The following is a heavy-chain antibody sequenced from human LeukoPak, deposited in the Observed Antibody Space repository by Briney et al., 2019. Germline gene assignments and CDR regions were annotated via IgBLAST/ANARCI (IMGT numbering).Heavy chain of an antibody. CDR2: IYSSGNT. V-gene: IGHV4-61*09. D-gene: IGHD3-10*01. CDR3: VRDPSAMVFDY. CDR1: GGSISRDGYY. J-gene: IGHJ4*02. Sequence: SETLSLTCTVSGGSISRDGYYWGWIRQPAGKGLEWIVQIYSSGNTNYNPSLKNRVTISVDTSRNQFFLNLRSVTAADRAIYYCVRDPSAMVFDYWGQGILVTVSS.